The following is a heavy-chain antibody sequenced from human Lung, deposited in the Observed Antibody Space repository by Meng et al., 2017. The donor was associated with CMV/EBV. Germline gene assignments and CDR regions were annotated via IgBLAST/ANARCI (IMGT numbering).Heavy chain of an antibody. J-gene: IGHJ4*02. D-gene: IGHD2-2*01. Sequence: GESLKISCAASGFTSMPYNMNWVRQAPGKGLEWVSSISGSGQDTYYADSLRGRFTVSRDNRRKALYLQMDALRVEDTAVYYCARDLQTFCGSPGCYDGFPHWXQGTXVTVSS. CDR2: ISGSGQDT. CDR1: GFTSMPYN. V-gene: IGHV3-21*01. CDR3: ARDLQTFCGSPGCYDGFPH.